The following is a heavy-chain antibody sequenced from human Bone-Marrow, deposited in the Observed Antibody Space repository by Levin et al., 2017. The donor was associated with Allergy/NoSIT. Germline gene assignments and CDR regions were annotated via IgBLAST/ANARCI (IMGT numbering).Heavy chain of an antibody. Sequence: SGPTLVKPTQTLTLTCSFSGFSLSTSGVGVGWIRQPPGQALECLAIIYWDDDKRYSPSLRSRLTITKDTSNNQVVLTMTNMDPVDTATYYCAHRRTGVSQWNYGDFDYWGPGTLITVSS. CDR1: GFSLSTSGVG. J-gene: IGHJ4*02. CDR3: AHRRTGVSQWNYGDFDY. V-gene: IGHV2-5*02. D-gene: IGHD1-7*01. CDR2: IYWDDDK.